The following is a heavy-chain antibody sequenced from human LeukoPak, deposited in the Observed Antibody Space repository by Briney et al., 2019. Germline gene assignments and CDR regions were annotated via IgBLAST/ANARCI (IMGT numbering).Heavy chain of an antibody. V-gene: IGHV4-61*08. CDR3: ARVSGGYDRIFDY. J-gene: IGHJ4*02. D-gene: IGHD5-12*01. CDR2: IYYSGST. CDR1: GGSISSGDYY. Sequence: PSETLSLACTVSGGSISSGDYYWSWIRQPPGKGLEWIGYIYYSGSTNYNPSLKSRVTISVDTSKNQFSLKLSSVTAADTAVYYCARVSGGYDRIFDYWGQGTLATVSS.